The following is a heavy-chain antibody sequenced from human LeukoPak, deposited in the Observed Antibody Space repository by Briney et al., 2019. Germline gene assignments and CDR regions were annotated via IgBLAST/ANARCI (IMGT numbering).Heavy chain of an antibody. V-gene: IGHV3-7*01. Sequence: GGSLRLSCVASGFTFSSFGMSWVRQAPGKGLEWVANINQGGETDYVDSVKGRFTIARDDSKNLLYLQMNSLRPEDTAMYFCARDKGGMVPFDHWGQGTLVTVSS. CDR3: ARDKGGMVPFDH. D-gene: IGHD3-10*01. J-gene: IGHJ4*02. CDR1: GFTFSSFG. CDR2: INQGGET.